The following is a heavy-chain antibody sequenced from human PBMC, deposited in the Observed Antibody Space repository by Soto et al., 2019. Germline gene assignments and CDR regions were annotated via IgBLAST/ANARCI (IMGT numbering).Heavy chain of an antibody. J-gene: IGHJ5*02. D-gene: IGHD2-15*01. Sequence: QVQLVQSGAEVKKPGASVKVSCKASGYTFTSYGISWVRQAPGQGLEWMGWISAYNGNTNYAQKLQGRVTMTTDTSTSTAYMELRSRRSDGTAVYYCARLGYCSGGSCYSFWFDPWGQGTLVTVSS. V-gene: IGHV1-18*01. CDR2: ISAYNGNT. CDR3: ARLGYCSGGSCYSFWFDP. CDR1: GYTFTSYG.